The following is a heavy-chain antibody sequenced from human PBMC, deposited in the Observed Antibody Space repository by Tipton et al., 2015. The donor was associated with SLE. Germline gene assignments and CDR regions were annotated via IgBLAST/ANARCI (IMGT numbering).Heavy chain of an antibody. J-gene: IGHJ6*02. CDR3: ARVAYCGGDCSFHGMDV. Sequence: TLSLTCTVSGGSISSYYWSWIRQPPGKGLEWIGYIYYSGSTNYNPSLKSRVTISVDRSKNQFSLKLSSVTAVDTAVYYCARVAYCGGDCSFHGMDVWGQGTTVTVSS. D-gene: IGHD2-21*01. CDR1: GGSISSYY. V-gene: IGHV4-59*12. CDR2: IYYSGST.